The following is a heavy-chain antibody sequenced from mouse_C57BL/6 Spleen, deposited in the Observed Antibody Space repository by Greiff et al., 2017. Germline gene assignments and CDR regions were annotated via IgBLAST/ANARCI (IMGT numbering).Heavy chain of an antibody. V-gene: IGHV1-50*01. CDR2: IDPSDSYT. J-gene: IGHJ4*01. D-gene: IGHD2-5*01. CDR1: GYTFTSYW. Sequence: QVQLQQPGAELVKPGASVKLSCKASGYTFTSYWMQWVKQRPGQGLEWIGEIDPSDSYTNYNQKFKGKATLTVDTSSSTAYMQLSSLTSEDSAVYYSASRPYYSNAYYGMDYWGQGASVTVSS. CDR3: ASRPYYSNAYYGMDY.